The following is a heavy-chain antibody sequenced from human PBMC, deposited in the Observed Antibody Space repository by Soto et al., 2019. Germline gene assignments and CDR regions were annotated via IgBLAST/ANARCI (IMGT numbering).Heavy chain of an antibody. Sequence: PGGSLRLSCAASGFTFNNYGMHWVRQAPGKGLEWVSAISGSGGSTYYADSVKGRFTISRDNSKNTLYLQMNSLRAEDTAVYYCATSLSITGIINYWGQGTLVTVSS. J-gene: IGHJ4*02. V-gene: IGHV3-23*01. CDR3: ATSLSITGIINY. CDR2: ISGSGGST. D-gene: IGHD1-20*01. CDR1: GFTFNNYG.